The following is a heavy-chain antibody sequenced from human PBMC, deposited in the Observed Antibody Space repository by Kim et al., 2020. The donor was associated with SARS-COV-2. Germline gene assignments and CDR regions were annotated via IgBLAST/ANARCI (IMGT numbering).Heavy chain of an antibody. CDR2: IYYSGST. CDR1: GGSISSYY. J-gene: IGHJ6*02. V-gene: IGHV4-59*01. Sequence: SETLSLTCTVSGGSISSYYWSWIRHPPLKGLEWIGYIYYSGSTNYNPSLKSRVTISVDTSKNQFSLKLSSVTAADTAVYYCVGDNWNLGYYGMDVWGQGTTVTVSS. CDR3: VGDNWNLGYYGMDV. D-gene: IGHD1-7*01.